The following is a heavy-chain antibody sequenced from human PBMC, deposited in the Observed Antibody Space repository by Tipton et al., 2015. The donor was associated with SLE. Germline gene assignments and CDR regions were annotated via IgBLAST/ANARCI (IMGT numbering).Heavy chain of an antibody. CDR3: ARRRGSSWYEDYFDY. Sequence: TLSLTCTVSGGSISSHYWSWIRRPPGKALEWIAYINYSGSTNYNPSLMSRVTMSVDTSKNQFSLKLSSVTAADTAVYYCARRRGSSWYEDYFDYWGQGTLVTVSS. CDR1: GGSISSHY. CDR2: INYSGST. V-gene: IGHV4-59*11. D-gene: IGHD6-13*01. J-gene: IGHJ4*02.